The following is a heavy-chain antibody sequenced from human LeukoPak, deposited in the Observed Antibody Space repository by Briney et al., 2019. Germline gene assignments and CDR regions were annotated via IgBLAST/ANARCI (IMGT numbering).Heavy chain of an antibody. J-gene: IGHJ4*02. D-gene: IGHD6-13*01. CDR2: ISWNSGSI. CDR1: GFTFDDYA. Sequence: GGSLRLSCAASGFTFDDYAMHWVRQAPGKGLEWVSGISWNSGSIGYADSVKGRFTISRDNAKNSLYLQMNSLRAEDTALYYCAKEIAAAGLDYWGQGTLVTVSS. CDR3: AKEIAAAGLDY. V-gene: IGHV3-9*01.